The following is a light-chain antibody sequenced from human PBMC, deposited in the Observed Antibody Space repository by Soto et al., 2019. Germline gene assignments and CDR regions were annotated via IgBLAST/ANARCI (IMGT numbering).Light chain of an antibody. V-gene: IGKV1-9*01. CDR3: LQLNRYPLT. J-gene: IGKJ4*01. CDR2: SAS. CDR1: QGISNY. Sequence: DIQLTQSPSFLSASVGDRVPITCRASQGISNYLAWYQQKPGKAPELLVYSASTVQSGVPSRFSGGGSETEFSLTIGTLQPEDFATYYCLQLNRYPLTFGGGTKVDLK.